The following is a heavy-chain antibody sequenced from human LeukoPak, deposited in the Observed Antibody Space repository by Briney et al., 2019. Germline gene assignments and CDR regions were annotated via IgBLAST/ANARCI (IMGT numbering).Heavy chain of an antibody. Sequence: SETLSLTCTVSGGSISSGDYYWSWIRQPPGKGLEWIGYIYYSGSTYYNPSLKSRVTIPVDTSKNQFSLKLSSVTAADTAVYYCARDLLNEGNHLDYWGQGTLVTVSS. J-gene: IGHJ4*02. D-gene: IGHD4-23*01. V-gene: IGHV4-30-4*01. CDR3: ARDLLNEGNHLDY. CDR1: GGSISSGDYY. CDR2: IYYSGST.